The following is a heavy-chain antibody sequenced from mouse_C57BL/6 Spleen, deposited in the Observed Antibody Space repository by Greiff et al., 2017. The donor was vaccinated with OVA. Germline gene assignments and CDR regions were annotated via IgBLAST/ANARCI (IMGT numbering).Heavy chain of an antibody. CDR1: GYTFTSYW. V-gene: IGHV1-59*01. D-gene: IGHD2-1*01. J-gene: IGHJ4*01. CDR2: IDPSDSYT. Sequence: QVQLQQPGAELVRPGTSVKLSCKASGYTFTSYWMHWVKQRPGQGLEWIGVIDPSDSYTNYNQKFKGKATLTVDTSSSTAYMQLSSLTSEDSAVYYCAREGIYYGNSYAMDDWGQGTSVTVSS. CDR3: AREGIYYGNSYAMDD.